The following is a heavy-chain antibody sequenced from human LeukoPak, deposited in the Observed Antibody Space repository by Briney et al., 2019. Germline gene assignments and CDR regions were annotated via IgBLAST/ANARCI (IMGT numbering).Heavy chain of an antibody. J-gene: IGHJ4*02. D-gene: IGHD3-22*01. Sequence: PGGSLRLSCAASGFTFSTYWMHWVRQAPGKGLVWVSRINGDGSSTSYADSVKGRFTISRDNSKNTLYLQMNSLRAEDTAVYYCAKGPDFGDYDSSGYSGYFDYWGQGTLVTVSS. CDR2: INGDGSST. CDR3: AKGPDFGDYDSSGYSGYFDY. CDR1: GFTFSTYW. V-gene: IGHV3-74*01.